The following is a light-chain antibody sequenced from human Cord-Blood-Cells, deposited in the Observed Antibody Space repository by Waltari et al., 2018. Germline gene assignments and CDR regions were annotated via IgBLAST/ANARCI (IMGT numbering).Light chain of an antibody. J-gene: IGLJ3*02. V-gene: IGLV2-14*03. CDR1: SSDVGGYNY. CDR3: SSYTSSSTQV. CDR2: DVS. Sequence: QSALTQPASVSGSPGHSITISCTGTSSDVGGYNYLSWYQQHPGKAPTLMIYDVSNQPSGGSNRFAGSKSGNTASLTIAGLQAEDEADYYCSSYTSSSTQVFGGGTKLTVL.